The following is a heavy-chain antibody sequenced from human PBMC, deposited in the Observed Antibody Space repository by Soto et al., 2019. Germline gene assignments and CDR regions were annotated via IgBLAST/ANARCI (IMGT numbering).Heavy chain of an antibody. J-gene: IGHJ6*02. V-gene: IGHV4-34*01. Sequence: LSLTCAVSGGSFSGYCWSWIRQSPGKGLEWVGEVNHSGGTNYNPSLKSRVTISVDPSRNQFSLNLTSVTAADTAFYYCARESYTYGQKNYFYFGLDVWGQGTTVTVSS. D-gene: IGHD5-18*01. CDR1: GGSFSGYC. CDR3: ARESYTYGQKNYFYFGLDV. CDR2: VNHSGGT.